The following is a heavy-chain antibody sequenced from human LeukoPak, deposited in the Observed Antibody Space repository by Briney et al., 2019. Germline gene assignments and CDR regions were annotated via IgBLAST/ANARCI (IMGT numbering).Heavy chain of an antibody. D-gene: IGHD3-22*01. CDR2: INPSSGGT. V-gene: IGHV1-2*06. Sequence: ASVKVSCKASGYTFTGHYMHWVRQAPGQGLEWMGRINPSSGGTNYAQKFQGRVTMTRDTSISTAYMELSRLRSDDTAVYYCARVVYYYDSSGYEYWGQGTLVTVSS. J-gene: IGHJ4*02. CDR3: ARVVYYYDSSGYEY. CDR1: GYTFTGHY.